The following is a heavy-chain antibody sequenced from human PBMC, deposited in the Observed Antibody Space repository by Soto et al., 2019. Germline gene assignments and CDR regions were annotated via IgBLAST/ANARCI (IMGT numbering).Heavy chain of an antibody. CDR2: TYYRSKWYN. V-gene: IGHV6-1*01. Sequence: QVQLQQSGPGLVKPSQTLSLTCAISGDSVSSNSAAWNWIRQSPSRGLEWLGRTYYRSKWYNDYAVSVKSRITINPDTSKNQFSLQLNSVTPEDTAVYYCARTSAARRRGYSGYDHPYYFDYWGQGTLVTVSS. CDR3: ARTSAARRRGYSGYDHPYYFDY. D-gene: IGHD5-12*01. CDR1: GDSVSSNSAA. J-gene: IGHJ4*02.